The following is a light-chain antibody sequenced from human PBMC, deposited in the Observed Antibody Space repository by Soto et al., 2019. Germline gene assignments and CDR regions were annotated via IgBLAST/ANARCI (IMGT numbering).Light chain of an antibody. J-gene: IGKJ1*01. V-gene: IGKV1-17*01. Sequence: DIQMTQFPSSLSASVGDRVNIICRARQRNRNVLGWYQQKPGKAPKRLIYAASSLQSGVPSRFSGSGSGTEFTLAISSLQPEDSATFYCLQHSTYPLTFGQGTKVEIK. CDR1: QRNRNV. CDR3: LQHSTYPLT. CDR2: AAS.